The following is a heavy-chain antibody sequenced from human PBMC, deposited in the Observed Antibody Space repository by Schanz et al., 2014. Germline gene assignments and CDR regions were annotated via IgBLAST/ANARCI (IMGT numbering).Heavy chain of an antibody. V-gene: IGHV4-61*01. J-gene: IGHJ4*02. CDR2: IYNSGST. CDR1: GDSITGVSRY. D-gene: IGHD7-27*01. Sequence: QVQLQESGPGLVKPSETLSLTCSVSGDSITGVSRYWGWIRQPPGKGLEWIGNIYNSGSTKYNPSVKSRVTIAVDTSKNQFSLKLSSVTAADTAVYYCAKDYRTGAIDYWGQGTLVTVSS. CDR3: AKDYRTGAIDY.